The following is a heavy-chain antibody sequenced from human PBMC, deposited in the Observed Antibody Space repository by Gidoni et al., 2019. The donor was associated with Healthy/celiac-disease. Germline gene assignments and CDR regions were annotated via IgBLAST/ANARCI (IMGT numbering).Heavy chain of an antibody. CDR1: GFTFSSYA. J-gene: IGHJ4*02. D-gene: IGHD6-13*01. V-gene: IGHV3-30*04. Sequence: QVQLVESGGGVVQPGRSLRLSCAAPGFTFSSYAMHWVRQAPGKGLEWVAVISYDGSNKYYADSVKGRFTISRDNSKNTLYLQMNSLRAEDTAVYYCAREPRIAAAGAGYFDYWGQGTLVTVSS. CDR2: ISYDGSNK. CDR3: AREPRIAAAGAGYFDY.